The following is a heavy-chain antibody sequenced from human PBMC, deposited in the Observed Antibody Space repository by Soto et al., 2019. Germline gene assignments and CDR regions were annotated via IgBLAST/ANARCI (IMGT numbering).Heavy chain of an antibody. D-gene: IGHD6-6*01. CDR1: GGSINRGSSY. CDR2: IYYSGTT. Sequence: QVQLQESGPGLVKTSQTLSLTCTVSGGSINRGSSYWSWIRQHPGKGLEWIGYIYYSGTTYYNPSLKSRVTISVDTSKNQFSLNLSSVTAADTAVYYCARSFGQLAHFDYWGQGTLVTVSS. V-gene: IGHV4-31*03. CDR3: ARSFGQLAHFDY. J-gene: IGHJ4*02.